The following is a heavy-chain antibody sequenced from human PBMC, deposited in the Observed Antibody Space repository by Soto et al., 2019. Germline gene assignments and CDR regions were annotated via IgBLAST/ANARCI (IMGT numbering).Heavy chain of an antibody. D-gene: IGHD2-2*01. CDR1: GYTFTSYG. CDR2: ISANNGNT. CDR3: ARSLWNQLDPDDAFDI. V-gene: IGHV1-18*01. J-gene: IGHJ3*02. Sequence: QVQLVQSGAEVKKPGASVKVSCKASGYTFTSYGISWVRQAPGQGLEWRGGISANNGNTNYAKKPQGRVTMTTDKPTSTAYMGLRSLRSDDTAVYYWARSLWNQLDPDDAFDIWGQGKMVTVSS.